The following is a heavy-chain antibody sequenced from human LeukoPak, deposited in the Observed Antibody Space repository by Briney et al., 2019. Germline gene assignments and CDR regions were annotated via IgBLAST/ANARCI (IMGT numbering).Heavy chain of an antibody. J-gene: IGHJ2*01. CDR1: GGSISSGGYS. CDR3: ARDRESLGGYFDL. V-gene: IGHV4-30-2*01. D-gene: IGHD2/OR15-2a*01. CDR2: IYHSGST. Sequence: SETLSLTCAVSGGSISSGGYSWSWIRQPPGKGLEWIGYIYHSGSTYYNPSLKSRVTISVDRSKNQFSLKLSSVTAADTAVYYCARDRESLGGYFDLWGRGTLVTVSS.